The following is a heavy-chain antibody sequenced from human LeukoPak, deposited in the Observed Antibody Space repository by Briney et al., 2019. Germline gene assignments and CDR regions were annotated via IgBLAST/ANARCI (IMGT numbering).Heavy chain of an antibody. CDR1: GFTFSSYS. J-gene: IGHJ4*02. CDR2: IGHTGSIT. D-gene: IGHD3-22*01. CDR3: ARDLRSGYYDSSGYSDGFDY. V-gene: IGHV3-48*04. Sequence: GGSLRLSCAASGFTFSSYSMNWVRQAPGKGLEWVSYIGHTGSITDYADAVKGRFTISRDNAKNSLYLQMNSLRAEDTAVYYCARDLRSGYYDSSGYSDGFDYWGQGTLVTVSS.